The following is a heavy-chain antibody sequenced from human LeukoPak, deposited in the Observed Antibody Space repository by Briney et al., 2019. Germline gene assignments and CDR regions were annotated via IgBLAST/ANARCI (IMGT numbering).Heavy chain of an antibody. CDR3: ARDVGGEFDP. V-gene: IGHV4-59*01. D-gene: IGHD2-21*01. CDR2: IYYSGST. J-gene: IGHJ5*02. Sequence: SETPSLTCTVSGGSISSYYWSWIRQPPGKGLEWIGYIYYSGSTNYNPSLKSRVTISVDTSKNQFSLKLSSVTAADTAVYYCARDVGGEFDPWGQGTLVTVSS. CDR1: GGSISSYY.